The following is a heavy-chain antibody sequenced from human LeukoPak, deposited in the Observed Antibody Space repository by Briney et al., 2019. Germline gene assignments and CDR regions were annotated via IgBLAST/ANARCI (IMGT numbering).Heavy chain of an antibody. J-gene: IGHJ4*02. D-gene: IGHD6-13*01. CDR2: ITSDGSST. CDR1: GFTFSSYW. Sequence: GGALRLSCAASGFTFSSYWMHWVRQAPGKGLVWVSRITSDGSSTNYADSVKGRFTISRDNAKNTLYLQMNSLRAGDTAVYYCATFGSSSWGGYWGQGTLVTVSS. CDR3: ATFGSSSWGGY. V-gene: IGHV3-74*01.